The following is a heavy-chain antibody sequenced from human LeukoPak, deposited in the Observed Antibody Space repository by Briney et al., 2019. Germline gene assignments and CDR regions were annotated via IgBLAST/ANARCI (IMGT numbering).Heavy chain of an antibody. CDR3: ARASDVDLYYYYYGMDV. V-gene: IGHV3-21*01. CDR2: ISSTSSSI. D-gene: IGHD5-12*01. CDR1: GFTFSTYS. Sequence: GGSLRLSCAASGFTFSTYSMNWVRQAPGKGLEWVSYISSTSSSIYYADSVKGRFTISRDNAKNSLYLQMNSLRAEDTAVYYCARASDVDLYYYYYGMDVWGQGTTVTVSS. J-gene: IGHJ6*02.